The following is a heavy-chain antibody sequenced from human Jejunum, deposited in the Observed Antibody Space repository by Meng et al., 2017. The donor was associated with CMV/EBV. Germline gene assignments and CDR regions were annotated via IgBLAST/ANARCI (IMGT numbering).Heavy chain of an antibody. J-gene: IGHJ4*02. CDR1: GISFSNSG. V-gene: IGHV3-30*02. CDR2: IRNDGSEI. CDR3: VKDKGRTALDY. D-gene: IGHD3-10*01. Sequence: QVQLGGAGGGVVQPGGSLRLSCVTFGISFSNSGMHWVRQAPGKGLEWVVFIRNDGSEIYYVDSVKGRFTISRDNSKNTVYLQMNSLRVEDTGVYYCVKDKGRTALDYWGQGSLVTVSS.